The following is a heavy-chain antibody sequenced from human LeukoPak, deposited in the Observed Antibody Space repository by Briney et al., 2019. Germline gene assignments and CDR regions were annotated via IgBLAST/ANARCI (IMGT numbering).Heavy chain of an antibody. J-gene: IGHJ4*02. D-gene: IGHD3-22*01. CDR3: ASSSGYYLFDY. CDR1: NYSVSSGNY. V-gene: IGHV4-38-2*02. CDR2: IHRSGAS. Sequence: SETLSLTCSVSNYSVSSGNYWAWIRLAPGKGLEWIGSIHRSGASYYNPSLKSRVPLLVDTSKTQFSLKLRSVTAADTALYFCASSSGYYLFDYWGQGTLVTVSS.